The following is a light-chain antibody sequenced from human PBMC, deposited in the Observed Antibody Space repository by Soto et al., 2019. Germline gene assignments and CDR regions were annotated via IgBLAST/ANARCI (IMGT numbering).Light chain of an antibody. CDR2: DVS. V-gene: IGLV2-14*03. J-gene: IGLJ1*01. CDR3: SSYTSTITPDV. CDR1: SSDVGRNNY. Sequence: QSALTQPASVSGSPGQSVTISCTGTSSDVGRNNYVSWYQQHPVKAPKLMIYDVSNRPSGVSNRFSGSKSGNTASLTISGLQAEDEADYYCSSYTSTITPDVFGAGTKLTVL.